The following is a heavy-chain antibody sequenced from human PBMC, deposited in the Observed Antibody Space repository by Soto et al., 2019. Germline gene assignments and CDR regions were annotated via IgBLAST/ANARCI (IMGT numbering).Heavy chain of an antibody. CDR3: ARFGIALAVGDY. V-gene: IGHV1-8*01. CDR2: MNPNSGNT. J-gene: IGHJ4*02. Sequence: VASVKVSCKASGYTFTSYDINWVRQATGQGLEWMGWMNPNSGNTGYAQKFQGRVTMTRNTSISTAYMELSSLRSEDTAVYYCARFGIALAVGDYWGQGTLVPVSS. D-gene: IGHD6-19*01. CDR1: GYTFTSYD.